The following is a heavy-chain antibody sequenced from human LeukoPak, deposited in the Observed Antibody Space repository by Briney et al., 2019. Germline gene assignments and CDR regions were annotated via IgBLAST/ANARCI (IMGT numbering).Heavy chain of an antibody. CDR1: GGSISSGSYY. D-gene: IGHD1-14*01. J-gene: IGHJ4*02. V-gene: IGHV4-39*01. CDR3: ARHPYHVTGPFDY. CDR2: IYYSGST. Sequence: PSETLSLTCNVSGGSISSGSYYWGWFRQPPGKGLEWIGSIYYSGSTYYNPSLKSRVTISVDTSKYQISLNLTSVTAADTAVYYCARHPYHVTGPFDYWGQGTLVTVSS.